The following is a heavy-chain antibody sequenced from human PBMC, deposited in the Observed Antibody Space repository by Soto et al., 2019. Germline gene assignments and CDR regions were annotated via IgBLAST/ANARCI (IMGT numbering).Heavy chain of an antibody. D-gene: IGHD3-3*01. CDR1: GYTFTNYG. Sequence: QVQLVQSGVEVKKPGASVRVSCKASGYTFTNYGITWVRQAPGQGLEWLGWISGYNGNTNYAQKFQGRVTMTTDTSTGTAYMDLTSLSYDDTAVYYWARGGRFAVADTDYWGQGTLLTVSS. CDR3: ARGGRFAVADTDY. V-gene: IGHV1-18*01. J-gene: IGHJ4*02. CDR2: ISGYNGNT.